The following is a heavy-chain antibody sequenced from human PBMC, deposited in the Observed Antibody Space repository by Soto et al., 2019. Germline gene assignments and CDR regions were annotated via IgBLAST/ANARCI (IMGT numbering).Heavy chain of an antibody. J-gene: IGHJ4*02. CDR3: AKYLTPGASRCFDF. Sequence: ASVKVSCKASGGTFSSYAISWVRQAPGQGLEWMGGIIPIFGTANYAQKFQGRVTITADESTSTAYMELNSLIADDTAVYYCAKYLTPGASRCFDFWGQGTLVTVSS. CDR1: GGTFSSYA. CDR2: IIPIFGTA. D-gene: IGHD2-8*01. V-gene: IGHV1-69*13.